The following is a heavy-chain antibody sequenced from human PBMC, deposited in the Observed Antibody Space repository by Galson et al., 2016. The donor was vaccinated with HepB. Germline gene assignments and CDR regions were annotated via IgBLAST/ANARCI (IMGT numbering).Heavy chain of an antibody. CDR1: GFTFDDST. Sequence: SLRLSCAASGFTFDDSTMHWVRQAAGMGLEWVSLISSDGSSTKYADSVKGRFIISRDNSKNSLYLQMNSLRIEDTALYYCAKGSTFVRDNYLDPWGQGTPVTVSS. CDR2: ISSDGSST. V-gene: IGHV3-43*01. CDR3: AKGSTFVRDNYLDP. D-gene: IGHD1-1*01. J-gene: IGHJ5*02.